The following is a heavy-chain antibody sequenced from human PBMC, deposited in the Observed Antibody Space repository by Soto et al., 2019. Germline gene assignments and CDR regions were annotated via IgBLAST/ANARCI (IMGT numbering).Heavy chain of an antibody. CDR3: ARDGYYDGWYGMDV. D-gene: IGHD3-22*01. CDR1: GFTFSSYS. Sequence: EVQLVESGGGLVKPGGSLRLSCAASGFTFSSYSMNWVRQAPGKGLEWVSSISSSSSYIYYADSVKGRFTISRDNTKNSLYLQMNSLRAEDTAVYYCARDGYYDGWYGMDVWGQGTTVTVSS. CDR2: ISSSSSYI. J-gene: IGHJ6*02. V-gene: IGHV3-21*01.